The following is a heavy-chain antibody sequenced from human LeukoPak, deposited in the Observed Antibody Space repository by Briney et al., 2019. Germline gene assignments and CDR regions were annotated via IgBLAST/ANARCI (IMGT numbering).Heavy chain of an antibody. CDR3: ARERATDYVFLDAFDI. J-gene: IGHJ3*02. CDR2: IYYSGST. Sequence: PSETLSLTCTVSGGSISSGDYYWSWIRQPPGKGLEWIGYIYYSGSTYYNPSLKSRVTISVDTSKNQFSLKLSSVTAADTAVYYCARERATDYVFLDAFDISGEGTTVTVSS. CDR1: GGSISSGDYY. V-gene: IGHV4-30-4*08. D-gene: IGHD4-17*01.